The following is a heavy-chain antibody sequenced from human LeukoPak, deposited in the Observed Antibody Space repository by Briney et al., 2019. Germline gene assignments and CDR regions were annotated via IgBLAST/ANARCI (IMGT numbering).Heavy chain of an antibody. CDR1: GYTFTGYY. Sequence: ASVKVSCKASGYTFTGYYMHWVRQAPGQELEWMGWINPNSGGTNYAQKFQGRVTMTRDTSISTAYMELSRLRSDDTAVYYCARVYYYDSSGYYLRSWGQGTLVTVSS. J-gene: IGHJ5*02. CDR2: INPNSGGT. D-gene: IGHD3-22*01. V-gene: IGHV1-2*02. CDR3: ARVYYYDSSGYYLRS.